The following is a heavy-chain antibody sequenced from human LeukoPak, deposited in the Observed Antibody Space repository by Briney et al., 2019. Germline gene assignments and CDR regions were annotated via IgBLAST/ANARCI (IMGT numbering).Heavy chain of an antibody. CDR3: THIWESCSGGSCLSWFDP. Sequence: SGPTLVNPTQTLTLTCTFSGFSLSTSEVGVGWIRQPPGKALEWLALIYWDDDKRYSPSLKSRLTITKDTSKNQVVLTMTNMDPVDAATYYCTHIWESCSGGSCLSWFDPWGQGTLVTVSS. J-gene: IGHJ5*02. CDR2: IYWDDDK. CDR1: GFSLSTSEVG. V-gene: IGHV2-5*02. D-gene: IGHD2-15*01.